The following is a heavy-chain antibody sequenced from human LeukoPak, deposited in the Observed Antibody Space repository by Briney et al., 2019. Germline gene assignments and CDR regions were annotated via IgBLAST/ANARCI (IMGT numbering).Heavy chain of an antibody. J-gene: IGHJ4*02. CDR3: ARTKNSGRYYYFDY. D-gene: IGHD3-22*01. CDR2: IKPDGSEK. Sequence: GGSLRLSCADSGFTFSTYWMSWLRQVPGKGLEWVANIKPDGSEKYYADSVKGRFSISRDNAKNPLYLQMNNLRAEDTAVYYCARTKNSGRYYYFDYWGPGTLVTVSS. CDR1: GFTFSTYW. V-gene: IGHV3-7*01.